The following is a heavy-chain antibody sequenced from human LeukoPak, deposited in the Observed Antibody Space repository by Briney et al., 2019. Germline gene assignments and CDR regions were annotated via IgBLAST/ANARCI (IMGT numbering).Heavy chain of an antibody. D-gene: IGHD1-26*01. CDR1: GYTFTSYY. V-gene: IGHV1-46*01. CDR2: INPSGGST. J-gene: IGHJ4*02. CDR3: ARTGVVGAAEVVSYFDY. Sequence: ASVKVSCKASGYTFTSYYMHWVRQAPGQGLEWMGIINPSGGSTSYAQKFQGRVTMTRDTSTSTVYMELSSLRSEDTAVYYCARTGVVGAAEVVSYFDYWGQGTLVTVSS.